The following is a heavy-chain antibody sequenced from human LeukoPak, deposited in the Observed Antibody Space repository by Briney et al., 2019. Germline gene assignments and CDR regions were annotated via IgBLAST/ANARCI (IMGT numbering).Heavy chain of an antibody. CDR2: IFHSGST. D-gene: IGHD6-19*01. Sequence: PSETLSLTCTVSGGSISSSSYYWGWIRQPPGKGLEWIGSIFHSGSTYYNPSLRSRVTISVDTSKNQFSLNLSSLTAADTAVYYCAVRIAVTGKYYFAYWGQGTLVTVSS. J-gene: IGHJ4*02. CDR1: GGSISSSSYY. CDR3: AVRIAVTGKYYFAY. V-gene: IGHV4-39*01.